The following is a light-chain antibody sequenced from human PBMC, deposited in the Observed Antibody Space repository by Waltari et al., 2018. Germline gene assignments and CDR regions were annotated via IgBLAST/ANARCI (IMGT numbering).Light chain of an antibody. CDR3: QQYFNYPRT. CDR1: QYIRNY. V-gene: IGKV1-8*01. Sequence: AFRMTQSPSSLSASTGDRVTITCRARQYIRNYLAWFQQRPGKAPKLLVYEASTLQRGVPSRFSGSGSGTDFTLTITSLQSDDLATYYCQQYFNYPRTFGQGTRVEIE. CDR2: EAS. J-gene: IGKJ1*01.